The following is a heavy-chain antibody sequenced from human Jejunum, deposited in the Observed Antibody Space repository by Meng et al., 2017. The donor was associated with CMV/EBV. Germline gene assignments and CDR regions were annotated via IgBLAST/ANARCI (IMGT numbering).Heavy chain of an antibody. CDR1: GGSISNYF. D-gene: IGHD1-1*01. V-gene: IGHV4-59*01. J-gene: IGHJ6*02. CDR3: ARTSYTNYNYYAMDV. Sequence: SGGSISNYFWSWIRQPPRQGLEWIGYIYYSGRTYYNPSLKSRVTVSVDTSKNQFSLKLSSLTAADTAVYYCARTSYTNYNYYAMDVWGQGTTVTVSS. CDR2: IYYSGRT.